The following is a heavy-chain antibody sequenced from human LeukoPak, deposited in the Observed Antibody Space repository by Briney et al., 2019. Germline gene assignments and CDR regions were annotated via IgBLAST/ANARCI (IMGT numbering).Heavy chain of an antibody. CDR3: ATGGVDYDILTGHSYYFDY. CDR1: GYTLSELS. D-gene: IGHD3-9*01. J-gene: IGHJ4*02. V-gene: IGHV1-24*01. CDR2: FDPEDNEI. Sequence: ASVKVSCKVSGYTLSELSMHWVRQAPGKGLEWMGGFDPEDNEIIYAQKFQDRVTMTEATSTDTAYMELSSLRSEDTAVYYCATGGVDYDILTGHSYYFDYWGQGTLVTVSS.